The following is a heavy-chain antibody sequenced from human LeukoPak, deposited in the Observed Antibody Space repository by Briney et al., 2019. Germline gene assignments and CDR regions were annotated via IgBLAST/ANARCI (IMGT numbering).Heavy chain of an antibody. J-gene: IGHJ4*02. CDR3: ARSVRSGGAQGVRGVSYFDY. CDR1: GYSISSGYY. V-gene: IGHV4-38-2*02. Sequence: SETLSLTCTVSGYSISSGYYWGWIRQPPGKGLEWIGSIYHSGSTYYNPSLKSRVTISVDTSKNQFSLKLSSVTAADTAVYYCARSVRSGGAQGVRGVSYFDYWGQGTLVTVSS. CDR2: IYHSGST. D-gene: IGHD3-10*01.